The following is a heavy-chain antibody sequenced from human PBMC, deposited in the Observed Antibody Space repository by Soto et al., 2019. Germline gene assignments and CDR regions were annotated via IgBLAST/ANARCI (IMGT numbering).Heavy chain of an antibody. J-gene: IGHJ4*02. Sequence: EVQLVESGGGLVQPGRSLRLSCAASGFSFDDYAMHWVRQAPGKGLEWVSIISRKNETIVYADSVKGRFTISRDNAKKSLYLQMNSLRPEDTAVYYCAKDRGFLDGIDYWGQGTPVAVST. V-gene: IGHV3-9*01. CDR3: AKDRGFLDGIDY. D-gene: IGHD3-3*01. CDR1: GFSFDDYA. CDR2: ISRKNETI.